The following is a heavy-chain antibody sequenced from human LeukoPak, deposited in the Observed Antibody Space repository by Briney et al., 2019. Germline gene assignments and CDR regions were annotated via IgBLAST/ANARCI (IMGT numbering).Heavy chain of an antibody. CDR3: ARDQEGFDY. J-gene: IGHJ4*02. CDR1: GYTFTSYY. V-gene: IGHV1-46*01. CDR2: IYPRDGST. Sequence: ASVKVSRKASGYTFTSYYMHWVRQAPGQGLEWMGMIYPRDGSTSYAQKFQGRVTVTRDTSTSTVHMELSGLRSEDTAVYYCARDQEGFDYWGQGTLVTVSS.